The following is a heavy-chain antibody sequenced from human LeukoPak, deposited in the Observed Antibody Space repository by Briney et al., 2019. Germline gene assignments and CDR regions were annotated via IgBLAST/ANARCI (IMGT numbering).Heavy chain of an antibody. CDR2: ISSNGDNT. CDR1: GFTFSTYV. V-gene: IGHV3-64D*06. CDR3: VRGTGY. Sequence: GGSLRLSCSVSGFTFSTYVMHWVRQAPGQGLEYVSAISSNGDNTYYADSVKGRFTISRDNSRNTLYLQMSSLRPDDTAVYFCVRGTGYWGQGTLVTVSS. J-gene: IGHJ4*02.